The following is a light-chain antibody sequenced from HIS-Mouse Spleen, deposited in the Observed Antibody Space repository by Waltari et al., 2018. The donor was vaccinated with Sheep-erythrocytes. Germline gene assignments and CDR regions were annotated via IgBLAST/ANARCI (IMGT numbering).Light chain of an antibody. CDR2: DVS. Sequence: QSALTQPLSVSGSPGQSVTISCPATSSDVGGYNYVSWYQQHPGKAPKLMIYDVSKRPSGVPDRFSGSKSGNTASLTISGLQAEDEADYYCCSYAGSYNHVFATGTKVTVL. CDR1: SSDVGGYNY. CDR3: CSYAGSYNHV. V-gene: IGLV2-11*01. J-gene: IGLJ1*01.